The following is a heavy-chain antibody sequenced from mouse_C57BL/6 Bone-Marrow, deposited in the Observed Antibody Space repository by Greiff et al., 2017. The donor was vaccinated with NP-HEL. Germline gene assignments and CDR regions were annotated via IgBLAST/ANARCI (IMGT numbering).Heavy chain of an antibody. V-gene: IGHV7-3*01. D-gene: IGHD2-4*01. CDR1: GFTFTDYY. CDR2: IRNKANGYTI. CDR3: ARSIYYDYADDPFYGMDY. Sequence: EVKVVESGGGVVQPGGSLSLSCAASGFTFTDYYMSWVRQPPGKALEWVGFIRNKANGYTIEYSASVKGRFTISRDNSQSILYLQMNALRAEDSATYYCARSIYYDYADDPFYGMDYWGQGTSVTVSS. J-gene: IGHJ4*01.